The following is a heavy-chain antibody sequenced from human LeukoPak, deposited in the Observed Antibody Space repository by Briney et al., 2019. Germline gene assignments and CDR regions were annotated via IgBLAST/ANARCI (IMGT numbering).Heavy chain of an antibody. Sequence: PSETLSLTCTVSGGSISSHYWSWIRQPPGKGLEWVGYIYYSGSTNYNRSLKSRVTISVATSTNQFSLKLSTVTAADTAVYYCARNHVWWLRGYSYYYMDVWGKGTTVTVSS. J-gene: IGHJ6*03. CDR1: GGSISSHY. CDR2: IYYSGST. D-gene: IGHD5-12*01. CDR3: ARNHVWWLRGYSYYYMDV. V-gene: IGHV4-59*11.